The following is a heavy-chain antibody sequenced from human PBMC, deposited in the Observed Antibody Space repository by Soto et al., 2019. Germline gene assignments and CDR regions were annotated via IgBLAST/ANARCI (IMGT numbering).Heavy chain of an antibody. CDR1: GGSISSGDYY. CDR2: IYYSGST. CDR3: AIGVMSYYYYYGMDV. V-gene: IGHV4-30-4*01. Sequence: QVQLQESGPGLVKPSQTLSLTCTVSGGSISSGDYYWSWTRQPPGKGLEWIGYIYYSGSTYDNPSLKSRVTTSVDTSKNQFSLKVSSVTAADTAVYYCAIGVMSYYYYYGMDVWGQGTTVTVSS. D-gene: IGHD2-8*01. J-gene: IGHJ6*02.